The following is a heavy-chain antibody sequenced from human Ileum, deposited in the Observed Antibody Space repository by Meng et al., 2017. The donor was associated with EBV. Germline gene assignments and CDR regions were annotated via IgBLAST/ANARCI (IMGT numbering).Heavy chain of an antibody. J-gene: IGHJ5*02. Sequence: QLQLQYTGPGLVPPLAPLSLTSTVSGGPINSSSYYWGWIRQPPGKGLEWIGSIYYSGRTYYNPSLKSRVTISVDTSKNQFSLKLSSVTAADTAVYYCARPIAAAGWFDPWGQGTLVPSPQ. CDR2: IYYSGRT. CDR1: GGPINSSSYY. CDR3: ARPIAAAGWFDP. V-gene: IGHV4-39*01. D-gene: IGHD6-13*01.